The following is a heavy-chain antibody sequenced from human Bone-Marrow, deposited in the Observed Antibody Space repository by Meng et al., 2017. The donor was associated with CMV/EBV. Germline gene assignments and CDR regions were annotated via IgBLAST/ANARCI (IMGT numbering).Heavy chain of an antibody. D-gene: IGHD6-13*01. J-gene: IGHJ2*01. CDR2: ISSDGSST. CDR1: GFTFRKYT. V-gene: IGHV3-74*01. Sequence: GESLKISCAASGFTFRKYTMNWIRQAPGKGLVWVARISSDGSSTSYADSVKGRFTFSRDNAKNTMYVQMNSLRAEDTAVYYCARDMTTGYSSWYFDLWGRGTLVTVSS. CDR3: ARDMTTGYSSWYFDL.